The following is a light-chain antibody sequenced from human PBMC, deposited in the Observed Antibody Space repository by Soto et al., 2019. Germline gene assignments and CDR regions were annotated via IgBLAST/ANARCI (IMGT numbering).Light chain of an antibody. Sequence: QSALTQPPSASVTPGQRVTISCSGGSSNIGTNAVNWYQQLPGTALKLLIYNNNQRPSGVPDRFSGSKSGTLASLAISGLQSEDEADYYCAAWDDSLNGYVFGTGTKVTVL. CDR1: SSNIGTNA. V-gene: IGLV1-44*01. CDR3: AAWDDSLNGYV. CDR2: NNN. J-gene: IGLJ1*01.